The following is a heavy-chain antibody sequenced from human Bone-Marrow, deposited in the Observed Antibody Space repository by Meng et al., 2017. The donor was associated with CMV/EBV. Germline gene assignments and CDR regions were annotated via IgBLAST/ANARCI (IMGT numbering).Heavy chain of an antibody. J-gene: IGHJ5*02. CDR1: GFTFSSYS. D-gene: IGHD2-2*01. CDR3: ARDVGVIVIVRAAISWFDP. V-gene: IGHV3-21*01. Sequence: GESLKISCAASGFTFSSYSMNWVRQAPGKGLEWVSSISSSSSYIYYADSVKGRFTISRDNAKYSLYLQMNRLRAEDTAVYYCARDVGVIVIVRAAISWFDPWGQGTLVTVSS. CDR2: ISSSSSYI.